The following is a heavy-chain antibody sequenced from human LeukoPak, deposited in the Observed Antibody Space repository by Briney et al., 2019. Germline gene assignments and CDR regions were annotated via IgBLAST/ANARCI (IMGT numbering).Heavy chain of an antibody. CDR2: INPNSGGT. J-gene: IGHJ4*02. CDR1: GYTFTGYY. V-gene: IGHV1-2*02. D-gene: IGHD3-22*01. CDR3: ARDLSEVTMIEPDY. Sequence: ASVKVSCKASGYTFTGYYMHWVRQAPGQGLEWMGWINPNSGGTNYAQKLQGRVTMTRDTSISTAYMELSRLRSDDTAVYYCARDLSEVTMIEPDYWGQGTLVTVSS.